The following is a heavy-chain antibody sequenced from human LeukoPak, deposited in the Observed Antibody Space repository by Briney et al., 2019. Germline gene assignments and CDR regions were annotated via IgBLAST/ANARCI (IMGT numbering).Heavy chain of an antibody. CDR3: ARGYCSGGSCASTHYYYYYMDV. V-gene: IGHV4-34*01. J-gene: IGHJ6*03. CDR2: INHSGST. CDR1: GGSFSGYY. Sequence: PSETLSLTCAVYGGSFSGYYWSWLRQPPGKGLEWNGEINHSGSTNYNPSLKSRVTISVDTSKNQFSLKLSSVTAADTAVYYCARGYCSGGSCASTHYYYYYMDVWGKGTTVTVSS. D-gene: IGHD2-15*01.